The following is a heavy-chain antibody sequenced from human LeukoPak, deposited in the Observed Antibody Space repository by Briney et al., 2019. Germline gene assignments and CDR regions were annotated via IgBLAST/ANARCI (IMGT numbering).Heavy chain of an antibody. CDR1: GGSISGYS. CDR2: IYTSGNT. Sequence: SETLSLTCTVSGGSISGYSWSWIRQPAGKGLEWIGRIYTSGNTNYNPSLRSPVTMSVDTSKNQFNMKVGSETAADTAVYYCARVKRGVASEDYFDYWGQGTLVTVSS. V-gene: IGHV4-4*07. D-gene: IGHD5-12*01. J-gene: IGHJ4*02. CDR3: ARVKRGVASEDYFDY.